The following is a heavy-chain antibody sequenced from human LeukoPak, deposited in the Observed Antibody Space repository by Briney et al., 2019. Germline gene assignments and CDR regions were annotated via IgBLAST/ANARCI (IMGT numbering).Heavy chain of an antibody. CDR2: IYYSGST. CDR3: ARSDSSSWYYFDY. V-gene: IGHV4-39*07. J-gene: IGHJ4*02. CDR1: GGSISSSSYY. Sequence: PSETLSLTCTVSGGSISSSSYYWGWIRQPPGKGLEWIGSIYYSGSTYYNPSLKRLVTISVDTPKNQFSLKLSSVTAADTDVYYCARSDSSSWYYFDYWGQGTLVTVSS. D-gene: IGHD6-13*01.